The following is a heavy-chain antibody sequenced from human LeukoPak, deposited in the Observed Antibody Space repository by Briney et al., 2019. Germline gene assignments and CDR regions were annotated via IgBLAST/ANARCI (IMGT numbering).Heavy chain of an antibody. CDR3: CDGMDV. CDR2: ISGSGGST. Sequence: GGSLRLSCAASGFTFSSYAMSWVRQAPGKELEWVSAISGSGGSTYYANSVKGRFTISRDNSKSMLYLQMNSLRAEDTAVYYCCDGMDVWGQGTTVAVSS. V-gene: IGHV3-23*01. J-gene: IGHJ6*02. CDR1: GFTFSSYA.